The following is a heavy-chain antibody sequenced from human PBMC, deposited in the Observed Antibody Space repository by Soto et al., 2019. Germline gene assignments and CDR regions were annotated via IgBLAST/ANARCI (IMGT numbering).Heavy chain of an antibody. Sequence: PGGSLRVSCVASGFTFETYEMSWVRQAPGKGLEWISQIDSSGTGVHYAESVKGRFTISRDNAKNSVYLQMNSLRVEDTAVYYCARDYDTNPYWFFDLWGQGTLVTVSS. CDR2: IDSSGTGV. J-gene: IGHJ2*01. V-gene: IGHV3-48*03. CDR3: ARDYDTNPYWFFDL. CDR1: GFTFETYE. D-gene: IGHD2-8*01.